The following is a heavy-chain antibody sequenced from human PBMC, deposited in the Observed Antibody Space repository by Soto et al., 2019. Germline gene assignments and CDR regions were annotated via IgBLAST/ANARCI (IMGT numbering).Heavy chain of an antibody. Sequence: PSETLSLTCTVSGGSISSGGYYWSWIRQHPGKGLEWIGYIYYSGSTYYNPSLKSRVTISVDTSKNQFSLKLSSVTAADTAVYYCARGQRYFDWLLWAFDYWGQGTLVTVSS. CDR3: ARGQRYFDWLLWAFDY. D-gene: IGHD3-9*01. CDR2: IYYSGST. J-gene: IGHJ4*02. CDR1: GGSISSGGYY. V-gene: IGHV4-31*03.